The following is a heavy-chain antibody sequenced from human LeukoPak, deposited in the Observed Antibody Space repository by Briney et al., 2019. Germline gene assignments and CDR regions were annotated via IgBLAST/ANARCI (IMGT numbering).Heavy chain of an antibody. CDR3: AKDPNGDYIGAFDG. J-gene: IGHJ3*01. V-gene: IGHV3-23*01. CDR1: GFSLSTYS. Sequence: GGSLRLSCAASGFSLSTYSMNWVRQAPGKGLEWVSSITVNGGTTKYADSVRGRFTVSRDNSRNTVFLQMDSLRAEDTAVYYCAKDPNGDYIGAFDGWGQGTMVTVSS. D-gene: IGHD2-8*01. CDR2: ITVNGGTT.